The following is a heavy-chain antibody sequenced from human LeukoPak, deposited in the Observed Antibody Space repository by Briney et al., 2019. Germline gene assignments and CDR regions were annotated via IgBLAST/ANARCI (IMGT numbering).Heavy chain of an antibody. CDR1: GFTFSSYS. CDR2: ISSSSSYI. J-gene: IGHJ4*02. V-gene: IGHV3-21*01. Sequence: PGGSLRLSCAASGFTFSSYSMNWVRQASGKGLEWVSSISSSSSYIYYADSVKGRFTISRDNAKNSLYLQMNSLRAEDTAVYYCARVYYGDYEGDYWGQGTLVTVSS. CDR3: ARVYYGDYEGDY. D-gene: IGHD4-17*01.